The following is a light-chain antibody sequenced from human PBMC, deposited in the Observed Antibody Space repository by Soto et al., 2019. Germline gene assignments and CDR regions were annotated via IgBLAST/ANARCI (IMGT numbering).Light chain of an antibody. CDR3: QHRSDWPIT. Sequence: DIQMTQSPSSLSASVGDRVTITCRASQTIGTYLNWYQQTPGKAPKLLIYVASSLQSGVPSRFSGRGSGTDFTLTISSLQPEDFAIYYCQHRSDWPITFGQGTRLEIK. CDR2: VAS. V-gene: IGKV1-39*01. J-gene: IGKJ5*01. CDR1: QTIGTY.